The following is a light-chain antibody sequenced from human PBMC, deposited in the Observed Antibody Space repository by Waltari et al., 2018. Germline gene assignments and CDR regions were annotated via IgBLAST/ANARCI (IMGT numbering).Light chain of an antibody. CDR2: GAS. J-gene: IGKJ1*01. Sequence: EIVMTQSPATLSVSPGEGATLSCRASQSVSRNLAWFQQKPGQAPRLLIFGASIRATDIPARFSGSGSGTDFTLTISSLQSEDFADYYCQQYYNWPPWTFGQGTKVEIK. CDR3: QQYYNWPPWT. CDR1: QSVSRN. V-gene: IGKV3D-15*01.